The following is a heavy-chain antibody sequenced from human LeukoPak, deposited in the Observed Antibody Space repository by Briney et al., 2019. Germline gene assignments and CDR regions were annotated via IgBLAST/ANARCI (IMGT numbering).Heavy chain of an antibody. V-gene: IGHV3-48*01. Sequence: GGSLRLSCAASGFTFSRYSMNWVRQAPGKGLEWVSYISSSSNTIYYADSVKGRFTISSDNAKNSLYLQMSSPRVEDTAVYYCAPGYCSSTSCYHYFEYWGQGTLVTVSS. J-gene: IGHJ4*02. CDR1: GFTFSRYS. CDR2: ISSSSNTI. CDR3: APGYCSSTSCYHYFEY. D-gene: IGHD2-2*01.